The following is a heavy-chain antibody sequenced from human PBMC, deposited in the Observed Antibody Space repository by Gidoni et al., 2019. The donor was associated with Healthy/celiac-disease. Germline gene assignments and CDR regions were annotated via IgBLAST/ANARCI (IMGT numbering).Heavy chain of an antibody. CDR1: GLPFSSNA. CDR2: ISGSGGST. Sequence: EVLLLASGGGLVQPGGSLRLSCSASGLPFSSNAMSWVRQAPGKGLEWVSAISGSGGSTYYEDSVKGRFTISRDNSKNTLYLQMNSLRAEDTAVYYCAKVSGELYYYGMDVWGQGTTVTVSS. D-gene: IGHD3-10*01. J-gene: IGHJ6*02. CDR3: AKVSGELYYYGMDV. V-gene: IGHV3-23*01.